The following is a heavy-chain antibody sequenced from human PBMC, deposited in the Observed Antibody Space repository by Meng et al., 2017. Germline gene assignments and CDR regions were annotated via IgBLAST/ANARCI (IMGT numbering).Heavy chain of an antibody. CDR2: ISYDGNYK. V-gene: IGHV3-30*10. CDR3: ARDRGLIPDMVATITRYFDY. D-gene: IGHD5-12*01. CDR1: GFTFSSHA. Sequence: GESLKISCAASGFTFSSHAMHWVRQAPGQGLEWVALISYDGNYKDYTDSVKGRFTISRDNSKNTLYLQMNSLRAEDTAVYYCARDRGLIPDMVATITRYFDYWGQGTLVTVSS. J-gene: IGHJ4*02.